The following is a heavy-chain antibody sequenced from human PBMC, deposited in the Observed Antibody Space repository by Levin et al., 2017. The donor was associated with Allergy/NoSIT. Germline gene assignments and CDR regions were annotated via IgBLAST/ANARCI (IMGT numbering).Heavy chain of an antibody. V-gene: IGHV3-30*18. J-gene: IGHJ4*01. CDR3: AKSRDDSSGYYFSEIDF. Sequence: GGSLRLSCVASGFTFSTYGMHWVRQAPGEGPEWVAVISYDGTYKFYRESVKGRFTISRDNSKNTLYLQMSSLRPEDTALYYCAKSRDDSSGYYFSEIDFWGRGSLVTVSS. CDR2: ISYDGTYK. D-gene: IGHD3-22*01. CDR1: GFTFSTYG.